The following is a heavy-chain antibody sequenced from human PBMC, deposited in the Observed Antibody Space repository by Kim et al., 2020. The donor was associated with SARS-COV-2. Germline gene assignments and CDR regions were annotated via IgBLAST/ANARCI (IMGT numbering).Heavy chain of an antibody. D-gene: IGHD2-15*01. Sequence: LKSRVTISVDTSKNQFSLKLSSVTAADTAVYYCARVRCSGGSCYSGYFQHWGQGTLVTVSS. J-gene: IGHJ1*01. CDR3: ARVRCSGGSCYSGYFQH. V-gene: IGHV4-34*01.